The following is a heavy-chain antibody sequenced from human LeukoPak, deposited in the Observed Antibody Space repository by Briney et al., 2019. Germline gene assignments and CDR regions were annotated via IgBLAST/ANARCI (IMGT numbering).Heavy chain of an antibody. CDR1: GGSISSYY. V-gene: IGHV4-59*01. D-gene: IGHD3-9*01. J-gene: IGHJ5*02. CDR2: IYYSGST. CDR3: ARGTEWGGASYDTETYNWFDP. Sequence: SETLSLTCTVSGGSISSYYWSWIRQPPGKGLVWIGYIYYSGSTNYNPSLKSRVTISVDTSKNQFSLKLSSVTAADTAVYYCARGTEWGGASYDTETYNWFDPWGQGTLVTVSS.